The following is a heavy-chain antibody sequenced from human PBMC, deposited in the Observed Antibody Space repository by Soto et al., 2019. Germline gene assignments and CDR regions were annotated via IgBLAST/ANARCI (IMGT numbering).Heavy chain of an antibody. V-gene: IGHV3-30-3*01. Sequence: QVQLVESGGGVVQPGRSLRLSFAASGFTFSSYAMHWVRQAPGKGLEWVAVISYDGSNKYYADSVKGRFTISRDNSKNMLYLQMNSLGAEDTAMYYCASSYGSGSYVTQNYYYYGRDVWGQGTTVTVSS. CDR2: ISYDGSNK. J-gene: IGHJ6*02. CDR1: GFTFSSYA. CDR3: ASSYGSGSYVTQNYYYYGRDV. D-gene: IGHD3-10*01.